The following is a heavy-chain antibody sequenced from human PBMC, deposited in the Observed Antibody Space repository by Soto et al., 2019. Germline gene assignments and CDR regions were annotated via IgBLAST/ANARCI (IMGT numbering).Heavy chain of an antibody. CDR2: IIPIFGTA. J-gene: IGHJ2*01. V-gene: IGHV1-69*13. CDR1: GGTFSSYA. CDR3: ASINVHGMTAEPYWYFDL. D-gene: IGHD2-21*02. Sequence: PSVKVSCKASGGTFSSYAISWVRQAPGQGLEWMGGIIPIFGTANYAQKFQGRVTITADESTSTAYMELSSLRSEDTAVYYCASINVHGMTAEPYWYFDLWGRGTLVTVSS.